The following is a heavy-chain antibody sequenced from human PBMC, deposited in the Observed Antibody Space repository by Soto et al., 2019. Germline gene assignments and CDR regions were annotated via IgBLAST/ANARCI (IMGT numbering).Heavy chain of an antibody. V-gene: IGHV4-39*07. CDR2: IYYSGST. CDR1: GGSISSSGYY. Sequence: SETLSLTCTVSGGSISSSGYYWGWIRQPPGKGLEWIGSIYYSGSTYYNPSLKSRVTISVDTSKNQFSLKLSSVTAADTAVYYCARDHYVYDILTGYGYYYGMDVWGQGTTVTVSS. CDR3: ARDHYVYDILTGYGYYYGMDV. J-gene: IGHJ6*02. D-gene: IGHD3-9*01.